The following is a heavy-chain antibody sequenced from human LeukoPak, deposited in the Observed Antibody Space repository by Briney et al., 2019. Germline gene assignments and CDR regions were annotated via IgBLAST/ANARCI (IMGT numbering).Heavy chain of an antibody. CDR3: ARVGSSWYNWFDP. D-gene: IGHD6-13*01. V-gene: IGHV1-2*06. CDR2: INPNSGGT. CDR1: GYTFTGCY. J-gene: IGHJ5*02. Sequence: ASVKVSCKASGYTFTGCYMHWVRQAPGQGLEWMGRINPNSGGTNYAQKFQGRVTITRDTSISTAYMELSRLRSDDTAVYYCARVGSSWYNWFDPWGQGTVVTVSS.